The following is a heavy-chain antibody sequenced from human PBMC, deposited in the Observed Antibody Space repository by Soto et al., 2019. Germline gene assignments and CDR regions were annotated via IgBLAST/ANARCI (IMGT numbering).Heavy chain of an antibody. CDR1: GFTFSSYS. Sequence: VQLVESGGGLVKPGGSLRLSCAASGFTFSSYSMNWARQAPGKGLEWVSSISSSSSYIYYADSVKGRFTISRDNAKNSLYLQMNSLRATDTAVYYCARDWGYYYYNGMDVWGQGTTVTVSS. D-gene: IGHD3-16*01. CDR3: ARDWGYYYYNGMDV. CDR2: ISSSSSYI. V-gene: IGHV3-21*01. J-gene: IGHJ6*02.